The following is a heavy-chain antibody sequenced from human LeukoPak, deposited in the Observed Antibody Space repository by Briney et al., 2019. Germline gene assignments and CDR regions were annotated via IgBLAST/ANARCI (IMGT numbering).Heavy chain of an antibody. CDR1: GFAFSHYS. J-gene: IGHJ4*02. Sequence: PGGSLRLSCAASGFAFSHYSMNWVRQAPGKGLEWVSSISYSGPHMFYADSVRGRFTISRDNAENSLFLQMNSLRAEDTAVYFCASNDYRDEGIDSWGQGTLVTVSS. D-gene: IGHD4-17*01. CDR2: ISYSGPHM. V-gene: IGHV3-21*01. CDR3: ASNDYRDEGIDS.